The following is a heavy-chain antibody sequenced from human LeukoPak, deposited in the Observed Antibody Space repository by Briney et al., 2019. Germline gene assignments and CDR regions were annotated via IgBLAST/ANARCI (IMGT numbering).Heavy chain of an antibody. D-gene: IGHD3-3*01. CDR1: GFTFSSYA. J-gene: IGHJ4*02. V-gene: IGHV3-23*01. CDR2: ISGSGGST. Sequence: GGSLRLSRAASGFTFSSYAMSWVRQAPGKGLQCVSAISGSGGSTYYADSVKGRFTISRDNSKNTLYLQMNSLRAEDTAVYYCAKDPLLWSGYYHDYWGQGTLVTVSS. CDR3: AKDPLLWSGYYHDY.